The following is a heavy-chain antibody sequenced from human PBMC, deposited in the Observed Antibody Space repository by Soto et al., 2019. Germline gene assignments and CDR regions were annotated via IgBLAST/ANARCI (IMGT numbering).Heavy chain of an antibody. CDR1: GFTFSTYT. J-gene: IGHJ4*01. CDR2: IWYAGTNK. Sequence: GGSLRLSCAASGFTFSTYTMNWVRQAPGKGLEWVAGIWYAGTNKYYADSVKGRFTISRDNSNNTLYLQMNSLRAEDTAVYYCARDYRVWSGYYTWGHGTLVTVSS. V-gene: IGHV3-33*01. D-gene: IGHD3-3*01. CDR3: ARDYRVWSGYYT.